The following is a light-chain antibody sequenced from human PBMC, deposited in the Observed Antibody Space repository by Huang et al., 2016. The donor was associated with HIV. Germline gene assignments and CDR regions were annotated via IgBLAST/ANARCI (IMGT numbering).Light chain of an antibody. CDR3: QQYGSSPLT. CDR2: GAS. CDR1: QSVSTNY. J-gene: IGKJ4*01. Sequence: EIVLTQSPGTLSLSPGETATLSCRASQSVSTNYLAWYHQKPGQAPRLLMFGASSRATGIPDRFSGSGSGTDFTLTISKLEPEDFAVYYYQQYGSSPLTFGGGTKVEIK. V-gene: IGKV3-20*01.